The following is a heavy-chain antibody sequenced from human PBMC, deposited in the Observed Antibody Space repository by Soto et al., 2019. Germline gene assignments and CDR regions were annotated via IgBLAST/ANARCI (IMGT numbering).Heavy chain of an antibody. D-gene: IGHD2-2*01. Sequence: GGSLRLSCAASGFTFRDYGMHWVRQAPGKGPELLAVISYDGTTQHYADSVKGRFTISRDNFKNTLHLQINSLRGEDTAVYYCARDPLEVPAATPVYYYGMDVLGQGTTVTVSS. CDR2: ISYDGTTQ. CDR1: GFTFRDYG. CDR3: ARDPLEVPAATPVYYYGMDV. V-gene: IGHV3-30*03. J-gene: IGHJ6*02.